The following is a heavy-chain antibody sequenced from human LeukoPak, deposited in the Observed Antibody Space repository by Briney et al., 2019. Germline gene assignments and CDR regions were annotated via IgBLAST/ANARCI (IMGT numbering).Heavy chain of an antibody. Sequence: SETLSLTCTVSGGSLSSYHWSWIRQPPGKGLEWLGYIYYSGSTNYNPSLKSRVTISLDTSKNQFSLKLSSVTAADTAVYYCARHFGLSATAADYFDYWGQGTLVTVSS. D-gene: IGHD6-25*01. CDR1: GGSLSSYH. CDR3: ARHFGLSATAADYFDY. V-gene: IGHV4-59*08. J-gene: IGHJ4*02. CDR2: IYYSGST.